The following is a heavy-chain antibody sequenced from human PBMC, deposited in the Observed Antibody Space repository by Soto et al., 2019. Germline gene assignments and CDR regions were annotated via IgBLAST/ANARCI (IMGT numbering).Heavy chain of an antibody. CDR2: IYYSGST. J-gene: IGHJ3*02. V-gene: IGHV4-39*01. D-gene: IGHD6-6*01. CDR1: GGSISSSSYY. Sequence: PSETLSLTCTVSGGSISSSSYYWGWIRQPPGKGLEWIGSIYYSGSTYYNPSLKSRVTISVDTSKNQFSLKLSSVTAADTAVYYCTSSSSFLRRAFDIWGQGTMVTVS. CDR3: TSSSSFLRRAFDI.